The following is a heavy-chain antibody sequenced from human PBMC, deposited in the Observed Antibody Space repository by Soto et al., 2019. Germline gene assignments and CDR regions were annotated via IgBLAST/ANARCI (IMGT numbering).Heavy chain of an antibody. CDR3: AKDSLSYNGIYDAFDI. CDR1: GFTFSNDA. J-gene: IGHJ3*02. V-gene: IGHV3-23*01. CDR2: LGGGDDI. Sequence: VQLLESGGGLVQPGGSLRLSCEASGFTFSNDAMSWVRQAPGERPEWVSTLGGGDDIFYADSVKGRFTISRDDSRNTLYLRMDNLRVEDTAIYFCAKDSLSYNGIYDAFDIWGQGTVVTVSS. D-gene: IGHD3-3*02.